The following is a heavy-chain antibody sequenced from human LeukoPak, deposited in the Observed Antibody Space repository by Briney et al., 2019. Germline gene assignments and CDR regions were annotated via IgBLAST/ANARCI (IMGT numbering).Heavy chain of an antibody. CDR1: GGTFSSYT. CDR2: IIPILGIA. J-gene: IGHJ6*03. CDR3: ARAREIYTWTMKDYYYYMDV. D-gene: IGHD1-1*01. Sequence: VASVKVSCKASGGTFSSYTISWVRQAPGQGLEWMGRIIPILGIANYAQKFQGRVTITADKSTSTAYMELSSLRSEDTAVYYCARAREIYTWTMKDYYYYMDVWGKGTTVTVSS. V-gene: IGHV1-69*02.